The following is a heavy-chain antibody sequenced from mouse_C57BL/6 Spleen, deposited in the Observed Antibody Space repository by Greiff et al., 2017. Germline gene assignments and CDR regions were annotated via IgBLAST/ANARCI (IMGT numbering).Heavy chain of an antibody. Sequence: QVHVKQPGAELVRPGSSVKLSCKASGYTFTSYWMHWVKQRPIQGLEWIGNIDPSDSETHYNQKFKDKATLTVDKSSSTAYMQLSNLTSEDFAVYYCARGYYEDGNWFAYWGQGTLVTVSA. V-gene: IGHV1-52*01. J-gene: IGHJ3*01. CDR2: IDPSDSET. CDR1: GYTFTSYW. CDR3: ARGYYEDGNWFAY. D-gene: IGHD1-1*01.